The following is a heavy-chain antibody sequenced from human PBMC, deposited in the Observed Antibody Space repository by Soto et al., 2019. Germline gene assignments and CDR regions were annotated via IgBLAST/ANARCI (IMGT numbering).Heavy chain of an antibody. CDR3: ARDKWDIVVVQAASGYMDV. J-gene: IGHJ6*03. CDR1: GFTFSSYG. V-gene: IGHV3-33*01. D-gene: IGHD2-2*01. Sequence: HPGGSLRLSCAASGFTFSSYGMHWVRQAPGKGLEWVAVIWYDGSNKYYADSVKGRFTISRDNSKNTLYLQMNSLRAEDTAVYYCARDKWDIVVVQAASGYMDVWGKGTTVTVSS. CDR2: IWYDGSNK.